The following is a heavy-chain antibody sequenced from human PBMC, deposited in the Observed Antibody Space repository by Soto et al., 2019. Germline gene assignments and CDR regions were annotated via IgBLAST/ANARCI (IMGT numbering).Heavy chain of an antibody. J-gene: IGHJ4*02. CDR2: ISYDGSNK. Sequence: GGSLRLSCAASGFTFSSYGMHWVRQAPGKGLEWVAVISYDGSNKYYADSVKGRFTISRGNSKNTLYLQMNSLRAEDTAVYYCAKDGSYDYIWGSYEVYYFDYWGQGTLVTVSS. V-gene: IGHV3-30*18. D-gene: IGHD3-16*01. CDR3: AKDGSYDYIWGSYEVYYFDY. CDR1: GFTFSSYG.